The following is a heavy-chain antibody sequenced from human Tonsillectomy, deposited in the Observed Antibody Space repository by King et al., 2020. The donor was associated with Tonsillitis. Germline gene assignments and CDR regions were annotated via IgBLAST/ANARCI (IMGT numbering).Heavy chain of an antibody. CDR3: ARDGGGVTTYRMDG. V-gene: IGHV3-30*01. CDR2: ISFDGTDK. CDR1: GFTFSTYA. Sequence: VQLVESGEGVVQPGRSLRLSCAVSGFTFSTYAMHWVRQAPGKGLKWVAVISFDGTDKYYADSVKGRFTISRDNSKNTLFLQMNNLRAEDTAVYYCARDGGGVTTYRMDGWGQGATVTVPS. J-gene: IGHJ6*02. D-gene: IGHD3-16*01.